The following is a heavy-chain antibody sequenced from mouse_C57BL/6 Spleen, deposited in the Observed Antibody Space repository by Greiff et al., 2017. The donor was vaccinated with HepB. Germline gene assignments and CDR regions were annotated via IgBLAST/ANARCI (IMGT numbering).Heavy chain of an antibody. CDR2: ISNGGGST. CDR3: ASYYSNYEGFAY. Sequence: EVMLVESGGGLVQPGGSLKLSCAASGFTFSDYYMYWVRQTPEKRLEWVAYISNGGGSTYYPDTVKGRFTISRDNAKNTLYLQMSRLKSEDTAMYYCASYYSNYEGFAYWGQGTLVTVSA. D-gene: IGHD2-5*01. CDR1: GFTFSDYY. J-gene: IGHJ3*01. V-gene: IGHV5-12*01.